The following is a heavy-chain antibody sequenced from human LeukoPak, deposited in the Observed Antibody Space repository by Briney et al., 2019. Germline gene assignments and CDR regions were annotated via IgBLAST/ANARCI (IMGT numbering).Heavy chain of an antibody. D-gene: IGHD6-13*01. CDR3: AREVVAAAGTVDY. V-gene: IGHV4-61*02. CDR2: IYSSGST. Sequence: PSETLSLTCNVSGASISSSSSYNNGIRQPAGKGLEWIGRIYSSGSTSYNPSLKSRVIISVDTSNNQFSLILSSVTTADTAVYYCAREVVAAAGTVDYWGQGTLVTVSS. CDR1: GASISSSSSY. J-gene: IGHJ4*02.